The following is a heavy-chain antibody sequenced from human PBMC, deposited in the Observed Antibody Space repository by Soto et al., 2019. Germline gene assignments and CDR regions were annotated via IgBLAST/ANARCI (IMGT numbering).Heavy chain of an antibody. D-gene: IGHD6-13*01. CDR3: AKERVAAAGLNYYYYGMDV. V-gene: IGHV3-30*18. J-gene: IGHJ6*02. CDR2: ISYDGSNK. CDR1: GFTFSSYG. Sequence: QVQLVESGGGVVQPGRSLRLSCAASGFTFSSYGMHWVRQAPGKGLEWVAVISYDGSNKYYADSVKGRFTISRDNSKNTLYLQMNSLRAEDTAVYYCAKERVAAAGLNYYYYGMDVWGQWTTVTVSS.